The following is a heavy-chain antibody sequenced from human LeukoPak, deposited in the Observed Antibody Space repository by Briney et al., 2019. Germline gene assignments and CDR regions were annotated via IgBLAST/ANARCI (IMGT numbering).Heavy chain of an antibody. CDR1: GYTFTSYY. Sequence: ASVKVSCKASGYTFTSYYMHWVRQAPGQGLEWMAILNPSGGSSSYAQKFQGRATLTRATSTSTVYMELSSLRSEDTAVYYCARVRVVVTAHQAFDIWGQGTMITVSS. CDR2: LNPSGGSS. D-gene: IGHD2-21*02. J-gene: IGHJ3*02. V-gene: IGHV1-46*01. CDR3: ARVRVVVTAHQAFDI.